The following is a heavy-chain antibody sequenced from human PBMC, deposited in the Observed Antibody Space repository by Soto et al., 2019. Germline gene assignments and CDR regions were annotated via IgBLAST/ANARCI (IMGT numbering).Heavy chain of an antibody. J-gene: IGHJ3*02. D-gene: IGHD5-12*01. CDR1: GFTFSSYG. Sequence: GGSLRLSCAASGFTFSSYGMHWVRQAPGKGLEWVAVISYDGSNKYYADSVKGRVTISRDNSKNTLYLQMNSLRAEDTAVYYCAKDGGYDDLGAFDIWGQGTMVTVSS. V-gene: IGHV3-30*18. CDR2: ISYDGSNK. CDR3: AKDGGYDDLGAFDI.